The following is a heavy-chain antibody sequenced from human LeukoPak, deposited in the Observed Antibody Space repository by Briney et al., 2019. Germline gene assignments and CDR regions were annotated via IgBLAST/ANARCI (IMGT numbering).Heavy chain of an antibody. CDR2: INFSGTT. D-gene: IGHD3-16*01. J-gene: IGHJ5*02. V-gene: IGHV4-39*01. CDR1: GGSISTTNFY. CDR3: ATHQGGSSWFDP. Sequence: SETLSLTCTVSGGSISTTNFYWDWVRQPPGKGLEWLGDINFSGTTYYNPSPKSRVTMSVDTSKNQFSLKLSSVTATDTAVYYCATHQGGSSWFDPWGQGTLVTVSS.